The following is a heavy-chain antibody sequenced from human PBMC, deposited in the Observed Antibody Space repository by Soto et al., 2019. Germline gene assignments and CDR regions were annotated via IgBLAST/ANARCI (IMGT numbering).Heavy chain of an antibody. D-gene: IGHD1-26*01. CDR1: GGSISSGGYY. Sequence: SETLSLTCTVSGGSISSGGYYWRWIRQHPGKGLEWIGYIYYSGSTYYNPSLKSRVTISVDTSKNQFSLKLSSVTAADTAVYYCARGAHVGSDYYYGMDVWGQGTTVTVSS. CDR2: IYYSGST. V-gene: IGHV4-31*03. J-gene: IGHJ6*02. CDR3: ARGAHVGSDYYYGMDV.